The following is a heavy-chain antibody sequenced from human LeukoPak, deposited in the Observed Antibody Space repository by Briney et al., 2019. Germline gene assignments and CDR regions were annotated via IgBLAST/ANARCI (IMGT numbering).Heavy chain of an antibody. CDR1: DASLTGYY. V-gene: IGHV4-34*01. CDR2: INHSGST. Sequence: PSETLSLTCDVYDASLTGYYCAWIRQAPGKGLEWIGEINHSGSTNYNPSLKNRVTISVDTSKNQSSLRLSAVTAADTAVYYCARGGIMVRQSINFLFFYGMDVWGQGTTVTVSS. CDR3: ARGGIMVRQSINFLFFYGMDV. J-gene: IGHJ6*02. D-gene: IGHD3-10*01.